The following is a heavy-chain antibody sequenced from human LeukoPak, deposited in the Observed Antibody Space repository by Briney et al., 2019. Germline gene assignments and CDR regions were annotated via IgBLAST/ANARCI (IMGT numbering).Heavy chain of an antibody. Sequence: PSETLSLTCTVSGGSVSSGSYYWSWIRQPPGKGLEWIGYIYYSGSTNYNPSLKSRVTISVDTSKNQFSLKLSSVTAADTAVYYCARAKYYDILTGLYHFDYWGQGTLVTVSS. V-gene: IGHV4-61*01. D-gene: IGHD3-9*01. J-gene: IGHJ4*02. CDR2: IYYSGST. CDR3: ARAKYYDILTGLYHFDY. CDR1: GGSVSSGSYY.